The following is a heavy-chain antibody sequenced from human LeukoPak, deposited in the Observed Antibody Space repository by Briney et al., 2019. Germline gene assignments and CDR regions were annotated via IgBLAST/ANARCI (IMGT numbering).Heavy chain of an antibody. V-gene: IGHV3-30*04. CDR3: ARDPGNIGSSWYLGWFDP. D-gene: IGHD6-13*01. Sequence: GRSLRVSCAASGFTFSSYAMHWVRQAPGKGLEWVAVISYDGSNKYYADSVKGRFTISRDNSKNTLYLQMNSLRAEDTAVYYCARDPGNIGSSWYLGWFDPWGQGTLVTVSS. CDR2: ISYDGSNK. J-gene: IGHJ5*02. CDR1: GFTFSSYA.